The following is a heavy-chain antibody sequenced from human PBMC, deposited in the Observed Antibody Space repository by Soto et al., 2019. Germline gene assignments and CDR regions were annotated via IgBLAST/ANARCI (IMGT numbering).Heavy chain of an antibody. Sequence: QIQLVQSGGDVKTPGASVKVSCTTSRYTFTSHEIAWVRQAPGQGLEWMGWISTFNGKTDYAQKFQGRVTMTADTITSTVNMELRSLRSDDAAVYYCARLLTEGATFREDAFNLWGPGTKVTVSS. CDR3: ARLLTEGATFREDAFNL. CDR1: RYTFTSHE. V-gene: IGHV1-18*01. D-gene: IGHD3-9*01. CDR2: ISTFNGKT. J-gene: IGHJ3*01.